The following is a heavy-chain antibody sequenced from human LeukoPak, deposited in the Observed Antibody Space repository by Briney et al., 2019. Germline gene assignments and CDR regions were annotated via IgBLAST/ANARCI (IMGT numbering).Heavy chain of an antibody. CDR2: ISGSSRYI. D-gene: IGHD1-26*01. CDR1: GFTFSDYT. Sequence: GGSLRLSCTASGFTFSDYTLTWVRQAPGKGLDWVSSISGSSRYIYYADSVKGRFTISRDNAKDSLYLQMNSLRAEDTAVYYCATTPERGSFYFDYWGQGTLVTVSS. CDR3: ATTPERGSFYFDY. J-gene: IGHJ4*02. V-gene: IGHV3-21*01.